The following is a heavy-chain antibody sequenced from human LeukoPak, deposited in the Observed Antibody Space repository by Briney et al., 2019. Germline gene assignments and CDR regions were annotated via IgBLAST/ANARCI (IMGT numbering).Heavy chain of an antibody. Sequence: ASVKVSCKASGYTFTGYYMHWVRQAPGQGLEWMGWINPNSGGTNYAQKFQGRVTMTRDTSISTAYMELSRLRSDDTAMYYCARDPNTYYYDSSGPARDYWGQGTLVTVSS. CDR2: INPNSGGT. D-gene: IGHD3-22*01. J-gene: IGHJ4*02. CDR1: GYTFTGYY. CDR3: ARDPNTYYYDSSGPARDY. V-gene: IGHV1-2*02.